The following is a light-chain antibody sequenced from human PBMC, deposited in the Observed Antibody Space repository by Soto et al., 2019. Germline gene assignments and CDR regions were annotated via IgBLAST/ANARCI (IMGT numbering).Light chain of an antibody. Sequence: QSVLTQPPSASGSPGQSVTISCTGTSSDVGAYNYVSWYQQHPGKAPKLIIYDVTQRPSGVPDRFSGSTSGNAASLTISGLQAEDEADYYCCSYAGSYVFGTGTKVTVL. CDR1: SSDVGAYNY. J-gene: IGLJ1*01. V-gene: IGLV2-11*01. CDR2: DVT. CDR3: CSYAGSYV.